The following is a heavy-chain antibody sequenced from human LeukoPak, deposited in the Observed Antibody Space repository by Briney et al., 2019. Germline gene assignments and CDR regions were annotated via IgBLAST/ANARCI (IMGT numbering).Heavy chain of an antibody. V-gene: IGHV4-39*01. CDR2: IYYTGGT. CDR3: ARLRVEMAAYAFAI. J-gene: IGHJ3*02. Sequence: SETLSLTCTVSGGSISSSSYHWGWVRQPPGKGLEWIGSIYYTGGTYYNPSLKSRVTISVDMSKNQFSVKLSSVTAADTAVYYSARLRVEMAAYAFAISGQGTKVTVSA. CDR1: GGSISSSSYH. D-gene: IGHD5-24*01.